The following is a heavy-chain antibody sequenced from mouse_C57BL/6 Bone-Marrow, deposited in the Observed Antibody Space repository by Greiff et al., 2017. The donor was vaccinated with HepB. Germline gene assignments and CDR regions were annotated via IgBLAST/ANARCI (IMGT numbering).Heavy chain of an antibody. CDR2: IYPGGGYT. V-gene: IGHV1-63*01. CDR3: ARNFYYAMDY. J-gene: IGHJ4*01. CDR1: GYTFTNYW. Sequence: QVQLQQSGAELVRPGTSVKMSCKASGYTFTNYWIGWAKQRPGHGLEWIGDIYPGGGYTNYNEKFKGKATLTADKSSSTAYMQFSSLTSEDSAISYCARNFYYAMDYWGQGTSVTVSS.